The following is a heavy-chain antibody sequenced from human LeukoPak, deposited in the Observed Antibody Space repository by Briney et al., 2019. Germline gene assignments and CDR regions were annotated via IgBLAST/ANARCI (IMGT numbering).Heavy chain of an antibody. CDR3: AKDATRGVEDYYYYYMDV. CDR1: GFTFSGYE. D-gene: IGHD3-10*01. J-gene: IGHJ6*03. CDR2: ISWDGGST. V-gene: IGHV3-43D*03. Sequence: GGSLRLSCAASGFTFSGYEMNWVRQAPGKGLEWVSLISWDGGSTYYADSVKGRFTISRDNSKNSLYLQMNSLRAEDTALYYCAKDATRGVEDYYYYYMDVWGKGTTVTVSS.